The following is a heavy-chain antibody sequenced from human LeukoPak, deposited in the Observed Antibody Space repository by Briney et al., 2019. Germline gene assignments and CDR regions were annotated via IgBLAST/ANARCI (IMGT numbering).Heavy chain of an antibody. V-gene: IGHV3-53*04. CDR3: ARDRSRYFDL. CDR2: IYSVGST. CDR1: GFTVSSNY. J-gene: IGHJ2*01. Sequence: TGGSLRLSCVASGFTVSSNYMSWVRQAPGKGLEGVSVIYSVGSTYYADSVKGRFTISRHNSKNTLYLQINSLRAEDTAVYYCARDRSRYFDLWGRGTLVTVSP.